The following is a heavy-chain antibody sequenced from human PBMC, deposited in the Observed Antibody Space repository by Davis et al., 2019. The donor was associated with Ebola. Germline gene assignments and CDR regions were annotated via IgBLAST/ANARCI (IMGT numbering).Heavy chain of an antibody. CDR2: INAGNGNT. CDR1: GGTFSGYT. J-gene: IGHJ3*02. CDR3: ARGWATSDAFDI. V-gene: IGHV1-18*01. Sequence: ASVKVSCKASGGTFSGYTISWVRQAPGQGLEWMGWINAGNGNTNYAQKLQGRVTMTTDTSTSTAYMELRSLRSDDTAVYYCARGWATSDAFDIWGQGTMVTVSS. D-gene: IGHD1-26*01.